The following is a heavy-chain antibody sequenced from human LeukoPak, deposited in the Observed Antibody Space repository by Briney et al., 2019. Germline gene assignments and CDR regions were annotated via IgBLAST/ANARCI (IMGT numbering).Heavy chain of an antibody. Sequence: PGRSLRLSCAASGFTFSSYGMHWVRQAPGKGLEWVAVIWYDGSNKYYADSVKGRFTISRDNSKNTLYLQMNSLRVEDTAVYYCARGLLIGTAYDYWGQGTLVTVSS. V-gene: IGHV3-33*01. CDR2: IWYDGSNK. CDR3: ARGLLIGTAYDY. CDR1: GFTFSSYG. J-gene: IGHJ4*02.